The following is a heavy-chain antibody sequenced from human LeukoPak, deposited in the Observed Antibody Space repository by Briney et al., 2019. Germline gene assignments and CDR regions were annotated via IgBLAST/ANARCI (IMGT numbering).Heavy chain of an antibody. CDR3: ARVGGVGYYYYMDV. D-gene: IGHD3-16*01. Sequence: SETLSHTCAVSGYYISSGYYWGWIRQPPGKGLEWIGSIYHSGSTYYNPSLKSRVTISVDTPKNRFSLKLSSVTAADTAVYYGARVGGVGYYYYMDVWGKGTTVTVSS. J-gene: IGHJ6*03. CDR2: IYHSGST. V-gene: IGHV4-38-2*01. CDR1: GYYISSGYY.